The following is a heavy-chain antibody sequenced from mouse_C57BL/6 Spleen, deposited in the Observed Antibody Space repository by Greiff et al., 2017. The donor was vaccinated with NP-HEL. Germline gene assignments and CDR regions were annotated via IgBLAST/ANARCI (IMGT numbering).Heavy chain of an antibody. D-gene: IGHD3-2*02. Sequence: VQLKQSGAELVRPGASVKLSCTASGFNIKDYYMHWVKQRPEQGLEWIGRIDPEDGDTEYAPKFQGKATMTADTSSNTAYLQLSSLTSEDTAVYYCTTGQLRLRGAMDYWGQGTSVTVSS. V-gene: IGHV14-1*01. CDR3: TTGQLRLRGAMDY. CDR1: GFNIKDYY. J-gene: IGHJ4*01. CDR2: IDPEDGDT.